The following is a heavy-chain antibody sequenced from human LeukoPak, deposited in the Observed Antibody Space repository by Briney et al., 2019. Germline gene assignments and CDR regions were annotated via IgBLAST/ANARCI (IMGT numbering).Heavy chain of an antibody. CDR1: GFTFCSYG. CDR2: ISGSGGST. CDR3: AKVKGRAILEAFDI. V-gene: IGHV3-23*01. Sequence: GGSLRLSCAASGFTFCSYGMSWVRQAPGKGLEWVSAISGSGGSTYYADSVKGRFTISRDNSKNTLYLQMNSLRAEDTAVNYCAKVKGRAILEAFDIWGQGTMVTVSS. D-gene: IGHD2-2*01. J-gene: IGHJ3*02.